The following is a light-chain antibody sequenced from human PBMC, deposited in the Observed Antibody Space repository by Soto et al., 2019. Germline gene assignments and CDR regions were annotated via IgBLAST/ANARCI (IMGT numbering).Light chain of an antibody. Sequence: EIVMTQSPATLSVSPGERATLSCRASQSVSSNLAWYQQKPGQAPRLLIYGASTRATGIPARFGGSGSGTEFTLTISSLQSEDFAVYYCQQYNNWPWFTFGPGTKVDIK. CDR1: QSVSSN. CDR3: QQYNNWPWFT. V-gene: IGKV3-15*01. J-gene: IGKJ3*01. CDR2: GAS.